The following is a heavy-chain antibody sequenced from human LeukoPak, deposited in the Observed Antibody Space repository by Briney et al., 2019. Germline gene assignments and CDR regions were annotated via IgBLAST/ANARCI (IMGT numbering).Heavy chain of an antibody. J-gene: IGHJ4*02. V-gene: IGHV3-30*04. D-gene: IGHD4-17*01. CDR1: GFTFNNYT. Sequence: PGRSLRLSCAASGFTFNNYTMQWVRQAPGKGLEWVAAISNNGSNKYYADSVKGRFTISRDNSKNTLYVQMSSLGAEDTAVFYCARGLDYGVDVLDYWGQGTLVTVSS. CDR3: ARGLDYGVDVLDY. CDR2: ISNNGSNK.